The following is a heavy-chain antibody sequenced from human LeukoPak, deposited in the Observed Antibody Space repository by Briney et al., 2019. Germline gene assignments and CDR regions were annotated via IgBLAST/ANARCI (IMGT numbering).Heavy chain of an antibody. J-gene: IGHJ4*02. CDR1: GFNFNHYG. Sequence: SGGSLRLSCAASGFNFNHYGMDWVRQAPGKGLEWVAGIRFDGGKQWYADSVMGRFTISRDNSKNTVYLQMNSLRGEDTALYYCARDADTSGHYSHFDFWGQGTLVTVSS. CDR3: ARDADTSGHYSHFDF. V-gene: IGHV3-33*01. D-gene: IGHD3-22*01. CDR2: IRFDGGKQ.